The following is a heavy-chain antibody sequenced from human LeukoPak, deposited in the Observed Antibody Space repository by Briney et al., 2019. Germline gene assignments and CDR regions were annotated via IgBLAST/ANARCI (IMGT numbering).Heavy chain of an antibody. V-gene: IGHV4-59*01. J-gene: IGHJ2*01. Sequence: PSETLSLNCSVSGGSISSYYWSWIRQPPGKGLEWFGYIYYSGSTNYNSSLKSRVTISVDTSKNQFSLKLSSVTAADTAVYYCARDRRTAAGNYWYFDLWGRGTLVTVSS. D-gene: IGHD6-13*01. CDR2: IYYSGST. CDR1: GGSISSYY. CDR3: ARDRRTAAGNYWYFDL.